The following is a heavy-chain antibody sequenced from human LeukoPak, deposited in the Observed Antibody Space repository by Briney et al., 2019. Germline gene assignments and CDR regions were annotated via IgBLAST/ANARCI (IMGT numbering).Heavy chain of an antibody. CDR3: ARMKLGIV. D-gene: IGHD7-27*01. CDR1: GGSFSGYY. CDR2: INHSGST. J-gene: IGHJ4*02. V-gene: IGHV4-34*01. Sequence: SETLSLTCAVYGGSFSGYYWSWIRQPPGKGLEWIGEINHSGSTNYNPSLKSRVTISVDTSKNQFSLKLSSVTASDTAMYYCARMKLGIVWGQGTLVTVSS.